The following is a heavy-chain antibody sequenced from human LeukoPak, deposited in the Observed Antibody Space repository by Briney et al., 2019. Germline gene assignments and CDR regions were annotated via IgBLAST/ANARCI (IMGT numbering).Heavy chain of an antibody. Sequence: PWETLSLTCTVSGGSISSYYRSWIRQPPGKGLEWIGYNSYSGNTNYNPSLKSRVTISVDTSKNHFSLNLSSVTAADTAVYYCARVGSGSFDYWGQGTLVTVSS. CDR3: ARVGSGSFDY. J-gene: IGHJ4*02. CDR2: NSYSGNT. D-gene: IGHD1-26*01. CDR1: GGSISSYY. V-gene: IGHV4-59*01.